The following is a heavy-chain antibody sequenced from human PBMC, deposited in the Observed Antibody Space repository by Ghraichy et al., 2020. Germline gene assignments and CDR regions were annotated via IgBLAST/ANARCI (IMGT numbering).Heavy chain of an antibody. Sequence: ASVKVSCKASGYTFTGYYMHWVRQAPGQGLEWMGWINPNSGGTNYAQKFQGRVTMTRDTSISTAYMELSRLRSDDTAVYYCARDIITIFGVVILSAWFDPWVQGTLVTVSS. V-gene: IGHV1-2*02. CDR2: INPNSGGT. CDR3: ARDIITIFGVVILSAWFDP. D-gene: IGHD3-3*01. J-gene: IGHJ5*02. CDR1: GYTFTGYY.